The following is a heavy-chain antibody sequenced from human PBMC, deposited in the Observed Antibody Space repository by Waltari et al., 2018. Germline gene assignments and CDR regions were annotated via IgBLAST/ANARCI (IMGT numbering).Heavy chain of an antibody. D-gene: IGHD3-3*01. CDR1: GFSCSNFA. V-gene: IGHV3-23*04. CDR2: ITGSADNT. Sequence: EVQLVESGGGVVQSGESLRLSCAASGFSCSNFAMSWVRQVPGKGLEWVSSITGSADNTYDADAVRGRFTISRDNSKNTLYLQMDGLRAEDTAIYYCAKVPYDNFWTGYFFFDLWGQGAQVTVSS. CDR3: AKVPYDNFWTGYFFFDL. J-gene: IGHJ1*01.